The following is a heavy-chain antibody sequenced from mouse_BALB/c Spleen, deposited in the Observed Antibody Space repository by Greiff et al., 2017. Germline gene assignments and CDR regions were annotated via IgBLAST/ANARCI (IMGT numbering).Heavy chain of an antibody. D-gene: IGHD2-4*01. CDR2: IYPGDGDT. J-gene: IGHJ2*01. CDR3: ARSGDYGDY. CDR1: GYTFTSYW. Sequence: VQLQQSGAELARPGASVKLSCKASGYTFTSYWMQWVKQRPGQGLEWIGAIYPGDGDTRYTQKFKGKATLTADKSSSTAYMQLSSLASEDSAVYYCARSGDYGDYWGQGTTLTVSS. V-gene: IGHV1-87*01.